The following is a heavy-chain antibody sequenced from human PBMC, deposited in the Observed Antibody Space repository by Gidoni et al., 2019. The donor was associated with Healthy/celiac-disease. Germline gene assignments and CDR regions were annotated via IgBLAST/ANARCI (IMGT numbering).Heavy chain of an antibody. D-gene: IGHD6-19*01. CDR1: GFTFSSYA. CDR3: VKGAVAVAGSFDY. CDR2: ISSNGGST. Sequence: EVQLVESGGGLVQPGGSLRLSCSASGFTFSSYAMHWVRQAPGKGLEYVSAISSNGGSTYYADSVKGRFTISRDNSKNTLYLQMSSLRAEDTAVYYCVKGAVAVAGSFDYWGQGTLVTVSS. J-gene: IGHJ4*02. V-gene: IGHV3-64D*08.